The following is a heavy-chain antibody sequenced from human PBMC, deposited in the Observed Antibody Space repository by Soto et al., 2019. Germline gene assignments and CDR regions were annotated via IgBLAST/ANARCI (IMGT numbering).Heavy chain of an antibody. CDR3: ARDGPIRGMEV. CDR1: GGSISSYY. V-gene: IGHV4-59*01. J-gene: IGHJ6*02. CDR2: IYYSGST. Sequence: PSETLSLTCTVSGGSISSYYWNWLRQPPGKGLEWIGYIYYSGSTNYNPSLKSRVTISVDTSKNQFSLKLSSVTAADTAVYYCARDGPIRGMEVWGQGTTVTVS.